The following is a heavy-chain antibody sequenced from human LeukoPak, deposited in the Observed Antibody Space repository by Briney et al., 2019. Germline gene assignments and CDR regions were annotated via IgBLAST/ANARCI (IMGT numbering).Heavy chain of an antibody. Sequence: SETLSLTCTVSGGSISSYSWSWMRQPAGKGLEWIGYNSGSTNYNPSLKSRVTISVDTSKNQFSLKLSSVTAADTAVYYCARGRGYGGNYLRAFDIWGQGTMVTVSS. D-gene: IGHD1-26*01. CDR1: GGSISSYS. J-gene: IGHJ3*02. CDR2: YNSGST. V-gene: IGHV4-59*08. CDR3: ARGRGYGGNYLRAFDI.